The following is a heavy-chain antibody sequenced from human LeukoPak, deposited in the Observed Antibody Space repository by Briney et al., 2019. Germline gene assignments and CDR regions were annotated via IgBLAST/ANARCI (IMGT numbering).Heavy chain of an antibody. J-gene: IGHJ6*02. CDR2: IYPSAGST. D-gene: IGHD1-1*01. CDR3: ASVSMWNALKGMDV. V-gene: IGHV1-46*01. Sequence: GASVKVSCKASGYTLTSYHMHWVRHAPGHGLERMRIIYPSAGSTSIAQEFQGRATMTRDTASSTVYMELSSLRSADTAVYYCASVSMWNALKGMDVWGQGPTVTVSS. CDR1: GYTLTSYH.